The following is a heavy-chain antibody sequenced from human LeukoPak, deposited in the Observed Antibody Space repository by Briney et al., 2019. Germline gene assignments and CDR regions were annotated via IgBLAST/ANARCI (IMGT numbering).Heavy chain of an antibody. Sequence: GGSLRLSCAASGFTFSSYSFSWVRQAPGKGLEWVSSISYRNNYINYADSVKGRFTISRYNAKNTLYLLMNSLRAEDTALYYCAKDLSIAAAGTNDYWGQGALVTVSS. J-gene: IGHJ4*02. CDR2: ISYRNNYI. V-gene: IGHV3-21*04. D-gene: IGHD6-13*01. CDR3: AKDLSIAAAGTNDY. CDR1: GFTFSSYS.